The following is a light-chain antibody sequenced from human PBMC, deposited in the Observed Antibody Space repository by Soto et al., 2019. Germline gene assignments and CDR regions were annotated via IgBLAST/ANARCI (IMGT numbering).Light chain of an antibody. V-gene: IGKV3-11*01. CDR2: DAS. Sequence: EIVLTQSPSTLSLSPGERATLSCRASQSVSSYLAWYQQKPGKAPRLLIYDASNRATGIPARFSGSGSGTAVTLTISSIEHEDFAVYYCHQRSNWHVTFGQGTKLEIK. CDR3: HQRSNWHVT. CDR1: QSVSSY. J-gene: IGKJ2*01.